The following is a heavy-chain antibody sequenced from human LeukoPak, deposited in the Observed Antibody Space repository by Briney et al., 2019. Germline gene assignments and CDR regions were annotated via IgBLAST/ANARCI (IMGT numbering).Heavy chain of an antibody. CDR2: INPSGGST. CDR1: GYTFTSYY. J-gene: IGHJ6*03. V-gene: IGHV1-46*01. CDR3: ARDYYGSGSYDYMDV. D-gene: IGHD3-10*01. Sequence: ASVKVSCKASGYTFTSYYMHWVRQAPGQGLEWMGIINPSGGSTSYAQKFQGRVTMTRDMSTSTVYMELSSLRSEDTAVYYCARDYYGSGSYDYMDVWGKGTTVTVSS.